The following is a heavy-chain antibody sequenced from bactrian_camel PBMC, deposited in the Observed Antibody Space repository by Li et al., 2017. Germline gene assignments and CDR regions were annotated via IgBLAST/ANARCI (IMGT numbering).Heavy chain of an antibody. Sequence: VQLVESGGGLVQPGGSLTLSCVASGFTFSSYVMGWVRQAPGKGLEWVSVLPSGHGNTYYADSVKGRFIISRDDLKSTLYLQMNNLKPEDTAMYYCGTNKYCRGSACCNSDFSHWGQGTQVTVS. D-gene: IGHD2*01. J-gene: IGHJ4*01. CDR1: GFTFSSYV. CDR2: LPSGHGNT. CDR3: GTNKYCRGSACCNSDFSH. V-gene: IGHV3S40*01.